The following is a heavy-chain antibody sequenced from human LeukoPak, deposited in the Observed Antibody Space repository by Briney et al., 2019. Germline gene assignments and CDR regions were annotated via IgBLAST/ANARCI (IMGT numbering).Heavy chain of an antibody. CDR2: LYYTGST. Sequence: SETLSLICSVSGGSISSSSYYWGWIRQPPGKGLEWIGSLYYTGSTYYNPSLKSRVTISVDTSKKKFSLKLSSVTAADTAVYYCARDGWSPGGLSSGWGRTSNRHFDCWGQGTLVTVSS. CDR3: ARDGWSPGGLSSGWGRTSNRHFDC. J-gene: IGHJ4*02. CDR1: GGSISSSSYY. V-gene: IGHV4-39*02. D-gene: IGHD6-19*01.